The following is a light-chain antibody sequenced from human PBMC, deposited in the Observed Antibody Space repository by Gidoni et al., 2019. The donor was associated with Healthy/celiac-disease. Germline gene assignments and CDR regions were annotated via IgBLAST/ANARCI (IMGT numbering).Light chain of an antibody. CDR3: QSYDSSLSGPVV. Sequence: QSALTQPPTVSGAPGPRVTLSCTGSSSNIGAGYDVHLYQHLPGTAPKLLSYVNSLRPSVVPALFSGSKSCTSASLALTGLQASDEAVYYCQSYDSSLSGPVVFGGGTKLTVL. J-gene: IGLJ2*01. CDR2: VNS. CDR1: SSNIGAGYD. V-gene: IGLV1-40*01.